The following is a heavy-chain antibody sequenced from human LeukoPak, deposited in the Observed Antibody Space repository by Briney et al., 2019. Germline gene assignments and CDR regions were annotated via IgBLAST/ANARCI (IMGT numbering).Heavy chain of an antibody. CDR2: IRSKANNYAT. J-gene: IGHJ4*02. CDR3: TSDPTPYYHKGPDDF. CDR1: GFTFSGSA. D-gene: IGHD3-22*01. Sequence: GGSLKLSCAASGFTFSGSAMHWVRQASGKGLEWVGRIRSKANNYATAYAASVKGRFTISRDDSKNTAYLQMNSLKTEDTAVYYCTSDPTPYYHKGPDDFWGQGTLVTVSS. V-gene: IGHV3-73*01.